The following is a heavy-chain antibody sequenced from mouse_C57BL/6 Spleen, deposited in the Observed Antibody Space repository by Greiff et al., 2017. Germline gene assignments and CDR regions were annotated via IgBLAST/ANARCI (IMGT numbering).Heavy chain of an antibody. CDR1: GYTFTSYG. D-gene: IGHD2-12*01. J-gene: IGHJ4*01. V-gene: IGHV1-81*01. Sequence: VQLQQSGAELARPGASVKLSCKASGYTFTSYGISWVKQRTGQGLEWIGESYPRSGNTYYNEKFKGKATLTADKSSSTAYMELRSLTSEDSAVYFCARLRERDYYAIDYWGQGTSVTVSS. CDR3: ARLRERDYYAIDY. CDR2: SYPRSGNT.